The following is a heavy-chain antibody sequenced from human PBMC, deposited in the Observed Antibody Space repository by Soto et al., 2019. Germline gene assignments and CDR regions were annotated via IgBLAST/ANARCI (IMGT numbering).Heavy chain of an antibody. Sequence: QVQLVQSGAEVKKPGSSVKVSCKASGGTFSSYAISWVRQAPGQGLEWMGGIIPIFGTANYAQKFQGRVTITADESKSTAYMELSSLRSEDTALYYCATARVASSSYASGYFDYRGQGPLVTVSS. J-gene: IGHJ4*02. CDR1: GGTFSSYA. CDR3: ATARVASSSYASGYFDY. D-gene: IGHD2-2*01. V-gene: IGHV1-69*01. CDR2: IIPIFGTA.